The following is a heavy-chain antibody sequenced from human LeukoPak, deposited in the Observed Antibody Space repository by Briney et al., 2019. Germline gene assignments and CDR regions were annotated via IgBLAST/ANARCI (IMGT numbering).Heavy chain of an antibody. CDR3: ARDRKYDFWSGSDY. Sequence: ASVKVSCKASGYTFTGYYMHWVRQAPGQGLEWMGWINPNSGGTNYAQKFQGRVTMTRDTSISTAYMELCRLRSDDTAVYYCARDRKYDFWSGSDYWGQGTLVTVSS. CDR2: INPNSGGT. V-gene: IGHV1-2*02. CDR1: GYTFTGYY. J-gene: IGHJ4*02. D-gene: IGHD3-3*01.